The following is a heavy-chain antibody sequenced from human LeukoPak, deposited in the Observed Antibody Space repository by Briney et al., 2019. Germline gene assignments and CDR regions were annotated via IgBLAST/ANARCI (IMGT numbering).Heavy chain of an antibody. CDR3: ARWDSGEWFHDAFDI. D-gene: IGHD3-3*01. Sequence: SETLSLTCAVSGYSISSGYYWGWIRQPPGKGLEWIGSIYHSGSTYYNPSLKSRVTISVDTSKKQFSLKLSSVTAADTAVYYCARWDSGEWFHDAFDIWGQGIMVTVSS. CDR1: GYSISSGYY. V-gene: IGHV4-38-2*01. J-gene: IGHJ3*02. CDR2: IYHSGST.